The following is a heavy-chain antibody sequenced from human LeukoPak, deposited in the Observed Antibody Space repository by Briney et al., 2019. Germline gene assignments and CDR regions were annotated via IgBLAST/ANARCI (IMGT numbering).Heavy chain of an antibody. CDR1: GVTFSRYA. J-gene: IGHJ4*02. CDR2: ISGSGGST. Sequence: PGGSLRLSCADSGVTFSRYARSWVRQAPGKGVGWGSAISGSGGSTYYADSVKGRFTISRDNSQNTLSLQINSLTAEHPAVYYRAKLSWAYSSGWYSYSFDYWGQGPLATVSS. CDR3: AKLSWAYSSGWYSYSFDY. V-gene: IGHV3-23*01. D-gene: IGHD6-19*01.